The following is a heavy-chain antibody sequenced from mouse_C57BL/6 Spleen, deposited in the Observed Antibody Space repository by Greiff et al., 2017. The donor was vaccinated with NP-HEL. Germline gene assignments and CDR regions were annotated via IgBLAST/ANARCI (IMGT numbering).Heavy chain of an antibody. CDR3: ARAMVTTGGYAMDY. V-gene: IGHV1-81*01. D-gene: IGHD2-2*01. CDR1: GYTFTSYG. J-gene: IGHJ4*01. Sequence: VQLQESGAELARPGASVKLSCKASGYTFTSYGISWVKQRTGQGLEWIGEIYPRSGNTYYNEKFKGKATLTADKSSSTAYMELRSLTSEDSAVYFCARAMVTTGGYAMDYWGQGTSVTVSS. CDR2: IYPRSGNT.